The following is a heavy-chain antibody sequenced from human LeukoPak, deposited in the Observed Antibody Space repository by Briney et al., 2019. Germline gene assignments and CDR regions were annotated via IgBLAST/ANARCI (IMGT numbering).Heavy chain of an antibody. D-gene: IGHD1-7*01. CDR3: ARSLGDITGTSYYYMDV. J-gene: IGHJ6*03. CDR1: GFTFSSYA. Sequence: GGSLRLSCAASGFTFSSYAMRWVRQAPGKGLEWVAVISYDGSNKYYADSVKGRFTISRDNSKNTLYLQMNSLRAEDTAVYYCARSLGDITGTSYYYMDVWGKGTTVTVSS. V-gene: IGHV3-30-3*01. CDR2: ISYDGSNK.